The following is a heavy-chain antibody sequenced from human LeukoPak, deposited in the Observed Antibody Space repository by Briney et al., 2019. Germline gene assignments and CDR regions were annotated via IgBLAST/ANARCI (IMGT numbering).Heavy chain of an antibody. J-gene: IGHJ4*02. D-gene: IGHD3-3*01. V-gene: IGHV4-34*01. CDR3: ARGAVLERLRN. CDR1: GGSFSGYY. CDR2: INHSGST. Sequence: SETLSLTCAVYGGSFSGYYWSWIRQPPGKGLEWIGEINHSGSTTYNPSLKRRVTISVDTSKNQFSLKLSSVTAADTAVYYYARGAVLERLRNWGQGTLVTVSS.